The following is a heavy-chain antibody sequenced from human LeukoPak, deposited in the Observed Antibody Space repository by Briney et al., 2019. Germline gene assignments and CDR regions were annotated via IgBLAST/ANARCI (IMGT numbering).Heavy chain of an antibody. J-gene: IGHJ4*02. CDR1: GGTFSSYA. CDR3: ARDPEYYYDSSGFSGYFDY. Sequence: SVKLSCKASGGTFSSYAISWVRHAPGQGLEWVGRIIPIFGTANYAQKFQGRVTITTDESTSTAYMELSSLRSEDTAVYYCARDPEYYYDSSGFSGYFDYWGQGTLVTVSS. CDR2: IIPIFGTA. V-gene: IGHV1-69*05. D-gene: IGHD3-22*01.